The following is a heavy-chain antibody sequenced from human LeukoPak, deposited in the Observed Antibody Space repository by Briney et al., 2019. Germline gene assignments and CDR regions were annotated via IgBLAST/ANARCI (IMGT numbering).Heavy chain of an antibody. CDR3: ARTRGTHISMAYLDS. D-gene: IGHD2/OR15-2a*01. CDR1: GGSISSSSYY. V-gene: IGHV4-39*07. J-gene: IGHJ4*02. CDR2: IYYSGST. Sequence: SETLSLTCTVSGGSISSSSYYWGWIRQPPGKGLEWIGSIYYSGSTYYNPSLKSRVTISVDTSKNQFSLKLSSVTAADTAVYYCARTRGTHISMAYLDSWGQGTLVTVSS.